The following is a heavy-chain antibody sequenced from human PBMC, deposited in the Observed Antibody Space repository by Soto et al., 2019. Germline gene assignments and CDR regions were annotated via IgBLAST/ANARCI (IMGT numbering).Heavy chain of an antibody. V-gene: IGHV4-4*02. CDR3: ARARWDMDWFDP. Sequence: SSETLSLTCTVSGGSISSNNWWSWVRQPPGKGLEWIGEIYHSGSTNYNPSLKSRVTISGDTSKNQFSLKLSSVIAADTAVYYCARARWDMDWFDPWGQGTLVTVPQ. CDR2: IYHSGST. D-gene: IGHD1-26*01. J-gene: IGHJ5*02. CDR1: GGSISSNNW.